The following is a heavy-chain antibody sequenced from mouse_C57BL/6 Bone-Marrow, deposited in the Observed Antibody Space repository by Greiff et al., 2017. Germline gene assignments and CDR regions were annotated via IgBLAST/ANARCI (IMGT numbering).Heavy chain of an antibody. CDR3: ARNNIGNSSWFAY. V-gene: IGHV5-17*01. CDR1: GFTFSDYG. CDR2: ISSGSSTI. D-gene: IGHD2-14*01. Sequence: EVKLMESGGGLVKPGGSLKLSCAASGFTFSDYGMHWVRQAPEKGLEWVAYISSGSSTIYYADTVKGRFTISRDNAKNTLFLQMTSLRSEDTAMYYCARNNIGNSSWFAYWGQGTLVTVSA. J-gene: IGHJ3*01.